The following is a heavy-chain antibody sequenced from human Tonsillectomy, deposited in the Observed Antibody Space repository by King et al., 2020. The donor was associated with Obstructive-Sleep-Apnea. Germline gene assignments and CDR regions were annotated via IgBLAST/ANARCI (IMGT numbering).Heavy chain of an antibody. CDR2: ISYDGGYK. V-gene: IGHV3-30*04. D-gene: IGHD4-11*01. J-gene: IGHJ6*02. CDR1: GFTFSTYT. CDR3: ARENYNDYPLVYGMDV. Sequence: VQLVESGGGVVQPGGSLKLSCAASGFTFSTYTMYWVRQAPGKGLEWVSLISYDGGYKFYADSVTGRFTISRDNSQNNLSLQMNSLRAEDTALYYCARENYNDYPLVYGMDVWGQGTTVTVSS.